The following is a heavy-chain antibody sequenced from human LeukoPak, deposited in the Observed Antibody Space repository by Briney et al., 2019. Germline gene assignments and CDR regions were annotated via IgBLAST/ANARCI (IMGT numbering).Heavy chain of an antibody. Sequence: PGGSLRLSCAASGFAIDDYAMHWVRQAPGKGLEWVSLISWDGGSTYYADSVRGRFTISRDNTRNFLYLQMNSLRAEDTAVYYCAKGLSPWNWSGYFDYWGQGTLVTVSS. CDR2: ISWDGGST. CDR1: GFAIDDYA. D-gene: IGHD3-3*01. V-gene: IGHV3-43D*04. CDR3: AKGLSPWNWSGYFDY. J-gene: IGHJ4*02.